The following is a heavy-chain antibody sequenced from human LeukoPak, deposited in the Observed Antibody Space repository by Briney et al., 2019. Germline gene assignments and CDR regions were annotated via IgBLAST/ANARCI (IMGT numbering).Heavy chain of an antibody. D-gene: IGHD3-22*01. CDR2: ISAYNGNA. CDR1: GYTFSRYG. Sequence: APVRGSCTASGYTFSRYGISWVRQAPGHGLEWMGWISAYNGNANYAQKLQGRVTMTTDTSTSPAYRELRRLRSDDTAVYYGARVWGYYDSSGYYSDYWGQGTLVTVSS. V-gene: IGHV1-18*01. J-gene: IGHJ4*02. CDR3: ARVWGYYDSSGYYSDY.